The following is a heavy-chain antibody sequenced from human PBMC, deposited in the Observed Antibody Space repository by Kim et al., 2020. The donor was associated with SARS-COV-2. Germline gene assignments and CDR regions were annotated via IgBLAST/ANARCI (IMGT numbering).Heavy chain of an antibody. V-gene: IGHV3-21*01. CDR3: ARDLGLSSWLYYYGMDV. CDR2: ISSSSRYI. CDR1: GFTFSSYS. Sequence: GGSLRLSCAASGFTFSSYSMNWVRQAPGKGLEWVSSISSSSRYIYYADSVKGRFTTSRDNAKNSLYLQMNSLRAEDTAVYYCARDLGLSSWLYYYGMDVCGQGTTVTVSS. D-gene: IGHD6-13*01. J-gene: IGHJ6*02.